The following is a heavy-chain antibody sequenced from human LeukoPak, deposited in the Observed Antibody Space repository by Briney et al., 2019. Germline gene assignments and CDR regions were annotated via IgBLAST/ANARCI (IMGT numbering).Heavy chain of an antibody. D-gene: IGHD3-22*01. CDR3: VKGLRYYDSSDTFDY. V-gene: IGHV3-30*18. J-gene: IGHJ4*02. CDR2: ISYDGSNK. CDR1: RFTFSDYG. Sequence: GGSLRLSCTASRFTFSDYGMHWVRQAPGKGLEWVAFISYDGSNKYYADSVKGRFTISRDNSKNTLYLQMNSLRAEDTAVYYCVKGLRYYDSSDTFDYWGQGTLVTVSS.